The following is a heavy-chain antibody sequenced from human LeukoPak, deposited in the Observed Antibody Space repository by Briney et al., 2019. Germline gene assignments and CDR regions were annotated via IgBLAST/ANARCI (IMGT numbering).Heavy chain of an antibody. Sequence: PGGSLRLSCAASGFTFSNHAMSWVRQAPGRGLEWVSAISGSSGLTYYADSVKGRFTISRDNSKNTLFLQMNSLRAEDTALYYCARRRPNYFDYWGQGTLVTVSS. J-gene: IGHJ4*02. CDR3: ARRRPNYFDY. CDR1: GFTFSNHA. CDR2: ISGSSGLT. V-gene: IGHV3-23*01.